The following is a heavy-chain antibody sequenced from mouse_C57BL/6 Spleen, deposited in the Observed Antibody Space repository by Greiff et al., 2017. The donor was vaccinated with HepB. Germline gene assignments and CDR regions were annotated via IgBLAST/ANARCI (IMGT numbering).Heavy chain of an antibody. CDR2: ISDGGSYT. CDR1: GFTFSSYA. D-gene: IGHD1-1*01. CDR3: ARSDGSSYVEWFAY. J-gene: IGHJ3*01. Sequence: EVQVVESGGGLVKPGGSLKLSCAASGFTFSSYAMSWVRQTPEKRLEWVATISDGGSYTYYPDNVKGRFNISRDNAKNNLYLQMSHLKSEDTAMYYCARSDGSSYVEWFAYWGQGTLVTVSA. V-gene: IGHV5-4*01.